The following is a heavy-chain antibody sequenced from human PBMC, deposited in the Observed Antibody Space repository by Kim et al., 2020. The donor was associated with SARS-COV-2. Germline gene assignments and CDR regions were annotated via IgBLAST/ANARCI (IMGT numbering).Heavy chain of an antibody. Sequence: ANSVQSRFTNARDNSKNTLYLKMNSERAEDTAVYYCARDKSAGYSSSWKDYWGQGTLVTVSS. V-gene: IGHV3-33*01. CDR3: ARDKSAGYSSSWKDY. D-gene: IGHD6-13*01. J-gene: IGHJ4*02.